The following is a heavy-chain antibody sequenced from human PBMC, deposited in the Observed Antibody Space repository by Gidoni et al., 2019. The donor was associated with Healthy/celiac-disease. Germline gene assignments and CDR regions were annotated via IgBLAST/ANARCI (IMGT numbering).Heavy chain of an antibody. CDR2: ISGSGGST. CDR3: AKAGLRYFDWLEYYFDY. V-gene: IGHV3-23*01. Sequence: EVQLLESGGGLVQPGGSLRLSCAASGFPFSSYAMSWVRQAPGKGLEWVPAISGSGGSTYYADSVKGRFTISRDNSKNTLYLQMNSLRAEDTAVYYCAKAGLRYFDWLEYYFDYWGQGTLVTVSS. J-gene: IGHJ4*02. D-gene: IGHD3-9*01. CDR1: GFPFSSYA.